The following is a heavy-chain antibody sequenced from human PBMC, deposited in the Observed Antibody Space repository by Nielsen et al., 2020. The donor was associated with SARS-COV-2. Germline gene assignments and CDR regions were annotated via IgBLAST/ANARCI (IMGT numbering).Heavy chain of an antibody. V-gene: IGHV3-21*01. CDR2: ISSSSSYI. CDR3: ARVFTYSRNYYYYYGMDV. Sequence: GESLKISCAASGFTFSSYSMNWVRQAPGKGLEWVSSISSSSSYIYYADSVKGRFTISRDNAKNSLYLQMNSLRAEDTAVYYCARVFTYSRNYYYYYGMDVRGQGTTVTVSS. CDR1: GFTFSSYS. J-gene: IGHJ6*02. D-gene: IGHD6-13*01.